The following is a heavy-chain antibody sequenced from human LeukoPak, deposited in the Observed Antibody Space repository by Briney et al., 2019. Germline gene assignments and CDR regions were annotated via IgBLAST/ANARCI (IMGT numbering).Heavy chain of an antibody. CDR3: ARDTLGEGEDANYAVYYFDY. J-gene: IGHJ4*02. D-gene: IGHD4/OR15-4a*01. CDR1: GFSFSTYW. V-gene: IGHV3-7*01. CDR2: IKQDGNEK. Sequence: GGSLRLSCAASGFSFSTYWMSWVCQAPGKGLELVANIKQDGNEKYYADSVKGRFTISRDNAKNSLDLQMNSLRAEDTAVYYCARDTLGEGEDANYAVYYFDYWGQGSVVTVSS.